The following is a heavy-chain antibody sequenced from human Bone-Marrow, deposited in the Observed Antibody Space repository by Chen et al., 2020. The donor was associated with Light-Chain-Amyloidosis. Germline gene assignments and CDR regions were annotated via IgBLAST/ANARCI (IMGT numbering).Heavy chain of an antibody. CDR3: ARLPTGTTYYYYYGMDV. CDR1: GFTFSSYS. CDR2: ISSSSSYI. J-gene: IGHJ6*02. V-gene: IGHV3-21*01. Sequence: GLVKPGGSLRLSCAASGFTFSSYSMNWVRQAPGKGLEWVSSISSSSSYIYYADSVKGRFTISRGNAKNSLYLQMNSLRAEDTAVYYCARLPTGTTYYYYYGMDVWGQGTTVTVSS. D-gene: IGHD1-7*01.